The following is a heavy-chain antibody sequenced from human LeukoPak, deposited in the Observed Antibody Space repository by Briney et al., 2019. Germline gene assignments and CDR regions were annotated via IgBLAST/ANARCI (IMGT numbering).Heavy chain of an antibody. V-gene: IGHV3-23*01. Sequence: GGSLRLSCAASGFTFSSYGMTWVRQAPGKGLEWVSGITNSASTYYADSVKGRFTISRDNSKNTLYVQMSSLRAEDTAVYYCAASSSWSPGYFDYWGQGTLVTVSS. CDR1: GFTFSSYG. D-gene: IGHD6-13*01. CDR3: AASSSWSPGYFDY. J-gene: IGHJ4*02. CDR2: ITNSAST.